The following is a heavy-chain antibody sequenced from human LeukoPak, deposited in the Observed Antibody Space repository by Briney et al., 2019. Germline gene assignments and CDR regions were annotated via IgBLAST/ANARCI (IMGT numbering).Heavy chain of an antibody. CDR3: ARTRYCSSTTCYYFDY. CDR1: GGSISSYY. CDR2: IYYSGST. V-gene: IGHV4-59*08. Sequence: KSSETLSLTCTVSGGSISSYYWSWIRQPPGKGLEWIGYIYYSGSTNYNPSLKSRVTISVDTSKNQLSLKLSSVTAADTAVYYCARTRYCSSTTCYYFDYWGQGTLVTVSS. J-gene: IGHJ4*02. D-gene: IGHD2-2*01.